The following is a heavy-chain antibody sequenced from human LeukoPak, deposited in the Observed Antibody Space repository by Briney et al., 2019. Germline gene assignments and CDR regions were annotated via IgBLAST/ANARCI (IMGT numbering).Heavy chain of an antibody. CDR1: GFTFSSYS. CDR2: ISSSSSYI. J-gene: IGHJ4*02. CDR3: AKDIAVVPFDY. Sequence: GGSLRLSCAASGFTFSSYSMNWVRQAPGKGLEWVSSISSSSSYIYYADSVKGRFTISRDNAKNSLYLQMNSLRAEDTAVYYCAKDIAVVPFDYWGQGTLVTVSS. D-gene: IGHD6-19*01. V-gene: IGHV3-21*01.